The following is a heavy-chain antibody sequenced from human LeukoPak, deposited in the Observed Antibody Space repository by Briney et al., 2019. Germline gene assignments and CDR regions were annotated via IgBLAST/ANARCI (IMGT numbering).Heavy chain of an antibody. CDR1: GGSFSGYY. Sequence: PSETLSLTCAVYGGSFSGYYWSWIRQPPGKGLEWIGEINHSGSTNYNPSLKSRVTISVDTSKNQFSLKLSSVTAADTAVYYCARGRDVVVPARSCLDYWGQGTLVTVSS. J-gene: IGHJ4*02. CDR3: ARGRDVVVPARSCLDY. V-gene: IGHV4-34*01. CDR2: INHSGST. D-gene: IGHD2-2*01.